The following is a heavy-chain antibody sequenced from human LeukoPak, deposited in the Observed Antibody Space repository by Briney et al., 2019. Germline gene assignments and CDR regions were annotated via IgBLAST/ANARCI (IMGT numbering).Heavy chain of an antibody. D-gene: IGHD2-15*01. Sequence: PETLSLTCTVSGGSISSYYWSWIRQPPGKGLEWIGYIYTSGSTNYNPSLKSRVTISVDASKNQFSLKLSSVTAADTAVYYCARGPHSSLRSDNKYYYYMDVWGKGTTVTVSS. CDR3: ARGPHSSLRSDNKYYYYMDV. CDR2: IYTSGST. V-gene: IGHV4-4*09. J-gene: IGHJ6*03. CDR1: GGSISSYY.